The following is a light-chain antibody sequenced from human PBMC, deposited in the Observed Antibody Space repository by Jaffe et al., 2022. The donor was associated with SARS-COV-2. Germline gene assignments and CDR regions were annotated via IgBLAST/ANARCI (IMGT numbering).Light chain of an antibody. J-gene: IGLJ1*01. CDR1: SSDLGHYNS. CDR2: AIT. CDR3: CAFAGIFTRV. Sequence: QSALTQPRSVSGSPGQSVTISCTGTSSDLGHYNSVSWYQQHPGKAPKLIIYAITERPSGVPDRFSGSKSGSAASLTISGLQADDEADYYCCAFAGIFTRVFGTGTKVTVL. V-gene: IGLV2-11*01.